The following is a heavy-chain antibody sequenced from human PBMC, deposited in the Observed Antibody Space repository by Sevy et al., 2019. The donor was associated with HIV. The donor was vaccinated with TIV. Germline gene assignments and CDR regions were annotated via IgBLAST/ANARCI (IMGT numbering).Heavy chain of an antibody. CDR2: ISGSGGST. V-gene: IGHV3-23*01. CDR1: GFTFSSYA. Sequence: GGSLRLSCAASGFTFSSYAMSWVRQAPGKGLEWVSAISGSGGSTYYADSVKGRFTISRDNAKNTLYLQMNSLRAEDTAVYYCAKALRLGEFCYYYGMDDWGQGTTVTVSS. CDR3: AKALRLGEFCYYYGMDD. J-gene: IGHJ6*02. D-gene: IGHD3-16*01.